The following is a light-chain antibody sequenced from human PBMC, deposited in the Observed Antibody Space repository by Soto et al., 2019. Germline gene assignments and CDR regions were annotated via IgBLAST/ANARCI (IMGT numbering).Light chain of an antibody. J-gene: IGKJ4*01. CDR1: QDIANY. Sequence: DIQMTQSPSSLSASVGDRVTITCQASQDIANYLNWYQQKPGKAPKLLIYDASTLETGVPSRFSGSPSGTDFTFTISSLQPEDIATYYCQQYDSLPLTFGGGTKVEIK. CDR2: DAS. CDR3: QQYDSLPLT. V-gene: IGKV1-33*01.